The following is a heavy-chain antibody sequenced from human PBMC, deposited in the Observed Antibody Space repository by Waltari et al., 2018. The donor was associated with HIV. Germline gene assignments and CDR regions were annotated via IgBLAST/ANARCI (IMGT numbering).Heavy chain of an antibody. CDR3: ARQQQMPLAFDY. CDR2: SYPGYSDS. D-gene: IGHD6-13*01. CDR1: GNGYNFSRYW. J-gene: IGHJ4*02. Sequence: EVLMVQSGAEVKKPGESLKISCSIPGNGYNFSRYWIGWVRKMPGKGLEWMGVSYPGYSDSRYAPACQGQVTFSGDESTSSFFLHWTSLKVSDTATYYCARQQQMPLAFDYWGQGTLVTVSS. V-gene: IGHV5-51*01.